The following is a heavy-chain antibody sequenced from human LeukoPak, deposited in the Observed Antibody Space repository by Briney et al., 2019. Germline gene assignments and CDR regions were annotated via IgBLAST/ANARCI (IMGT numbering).Heavy chain of an antibody. Sequence: ASVKVSCKASGYTFTSYGISWVRQAPGQGLEWMGWISAYNGNTNYAQKLQGRVTMTTDTSTSTAYMELRSLRSDDTAVYYCARATTMIATSYYYMDVWGKGTTVTISS. V-gene: IGHV1-18*01. CDR2: ISAYNGNT. J-gene: IGHJ6*03. CDR3: ARATTMIATSYYYMDV. D-gene: IGHD3-22*01. CDR1: GYTFTSYG.